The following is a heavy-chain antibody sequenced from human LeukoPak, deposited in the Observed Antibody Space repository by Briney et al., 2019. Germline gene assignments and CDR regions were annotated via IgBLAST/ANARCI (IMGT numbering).Heavy chain of an antibody. J-gene: IGHJ4*02. CDR3: ARYGDARGLDY. Sequence: SETLSLTCTVSGGSVSSGSYYWSWIRQPPGKGLEWIGYIYYSGSTNYNPSLKSRVTISVDTSKNQFSLKLSSVTAADTAVYYCARYGDARGLDYWGQGTLVTVSS. CDR1: GGSVSSGSYY. V-gene: IGHV4-61*01. D-gene: IGHD4-17*01. CDR2: IYYSGST.